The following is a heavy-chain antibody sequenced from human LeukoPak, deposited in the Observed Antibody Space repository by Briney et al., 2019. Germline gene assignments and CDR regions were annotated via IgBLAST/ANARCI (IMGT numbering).Heavy chain of an antibody. CDR1: GCTFSSYW. J-gene: IGHJ4*02. Sequence: QPGGSLRLSCAASGCTFSSYWMHWVRQAPGKGLVWVSRINSDGSSTSYADLVKGRSTISRDSAKNTLYLQMSSLRAEDTAVYYCARGGSRPIDYWGQGTLVSVSS. CDR2: INSDGSST. V-gene: IGHV3-74*01. CDR3: ARGGSRPIDY. D-gene: IGHD3-10*01.